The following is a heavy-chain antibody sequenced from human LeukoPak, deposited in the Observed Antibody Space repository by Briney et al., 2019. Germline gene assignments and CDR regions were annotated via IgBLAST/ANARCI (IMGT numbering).Heavy chain of an antibody. V-gene: IGHV3-15*01. CDR1: GFTFSQDW. J-gene: IGHJ4*02. CDR2: IKNKIDGGTT. Sequence: GGSLRLSCAGSGFTFSQDWMSWGRQVPGKGLEWLGLIKNKIDGGTTDYAVSVKGRFTISRDDSKNTLYLQMNSLKTGDTAVYYCSKYNPYDALDYWGQGTLVTVSS. D-gene: IGHD1-1*01. CDR3: SKYNPYDALDY.